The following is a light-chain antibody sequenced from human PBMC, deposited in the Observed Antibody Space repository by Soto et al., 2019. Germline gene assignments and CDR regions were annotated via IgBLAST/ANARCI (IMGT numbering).Light chain of an antibody. CDR3: QQYNNRPPFT. CDR2: GAS. V-gene: IGKV3-15*01. J-gene: IGKJ3*01. CDR1: KSVAGT. Sequence: EMVMTQSPAPLSVSQGERATLSGRASKSVAGTLAWYKQNPGQAPGLLIYGASTRATGIPARFSGSGSGTEFTLTISSLQSEDFAVYYCQQYNNRPPFTFGPGTKVDIK.